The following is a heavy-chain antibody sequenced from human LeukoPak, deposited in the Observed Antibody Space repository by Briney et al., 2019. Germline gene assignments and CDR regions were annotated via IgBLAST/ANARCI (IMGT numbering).Heavy chain of an antibody. CDR3: ARKEYGSSSAVDY. J-gene: IGHJ4*02. CDR2: IYYRGST. V-gene: IGHV4-31*03. D-gene: IGHD6-6*01. Sequence: SQTLSLTCTVSGGSMSSGGYYWSWIRQHPGKGLEWIGYIYYRGSTYYNPSLKSRVTISVDTSKNQLSLKLSSVTAADTAVDCCARKEYGSSSAVDYWGQGTLVTVSS. CDR1: GGSMSSGGYY.